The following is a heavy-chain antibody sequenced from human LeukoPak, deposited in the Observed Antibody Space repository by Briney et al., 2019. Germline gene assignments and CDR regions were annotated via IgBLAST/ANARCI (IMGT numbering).Heavy chain of an antibody. V-gene: IGHV4-39*07. D-gene: IGHD6-13*01. J-gene: IGHJ3*02. Sequence: SETLSLTCTVSGGSISSSSYYWAWIRQPPGKGQEWIGSIYYSGSPYYSPSLKSRVTISVDTANNQFSLNLSSVTAADTAVYYCASVRYSSSRDAFDIWGQGTMVTVSS. CDR2: IYYSGSP. CDR3: ASVRYSSSRDAFDI. CDR1: GGSISSSSYY.